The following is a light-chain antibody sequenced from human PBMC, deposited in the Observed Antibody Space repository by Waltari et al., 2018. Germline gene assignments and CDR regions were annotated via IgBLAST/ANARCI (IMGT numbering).Light chain of an antibody. CDR2: QSS. CDR1: QSISRY. J-gene: IGKJ1*01. Sequence: EIMLTQSPDTLSLSPGERATLSCRASQSISRYLVWYQKKPGQAPRLLSYQSSIRATGIPDRFSGSGYGTDFSLTISKLEPEDFAVYYCQNHERLPAVFGQGTKVEIK. V-gene: IGKV3-20*01. CDR3: QNHERLPAV.